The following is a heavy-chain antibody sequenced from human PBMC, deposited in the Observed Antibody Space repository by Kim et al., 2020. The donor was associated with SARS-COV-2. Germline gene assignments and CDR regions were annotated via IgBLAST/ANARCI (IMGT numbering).Heavy chain of an antibody. V-gene: IGHV3-23*01. CDR3: AKDVTYSSGWYGSGYFDY. Sequence: KGRFTISRDNSKNTLYLQMNSLRAEDTAVYYCAKDVTYSSGWYGSGYFDYWGQGTLVTVSS. D-gene: IGHD6-19*01. J-gene: IGHJ4*02.